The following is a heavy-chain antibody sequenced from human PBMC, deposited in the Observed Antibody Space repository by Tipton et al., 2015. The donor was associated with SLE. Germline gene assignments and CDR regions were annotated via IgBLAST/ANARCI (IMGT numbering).Heavy chain of an antibody. CDR2: FDPVDGEI. J-gene: IGHJ3*01. V-gene: IGHV1-24*01. D-gene: IGHD3-16*01. CDR1: GYTFIELS. CDR3: AVERLGRTTFGGFDL. Sequence: QLVQSGAEVKKPGASVKVSCKAVGYTFIELSILWVRQAPGKGLEWMGRFDPVDGEIVYAQKFQGIVTMTGDASTDTVNMELRSLRSEDTAASYCAVERLGRTTFGGFDLWGQGKMVTVSS.